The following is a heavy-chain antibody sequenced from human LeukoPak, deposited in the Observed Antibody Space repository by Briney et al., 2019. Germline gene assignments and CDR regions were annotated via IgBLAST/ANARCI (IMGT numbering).Heavy chain of an antibody. CDR1: GGSITSYH. CDR3: AQKAPYSPWYSQH. D-gene: IGHD2-15*01. V-gene: IGHV4-59*01. J-gene: IGHJ1*01. CDR2: IYYNSGTT. Sequence: SETLSLTCTVSGGSITSYHWTWVRQPPGKGRECIGYIYYNSGTTNYNPSLKTRVSISVDTPKNQFSVTRSSVSPSHRPVYYCAQKAPYSPWYSQHWGQGTLVTVSS.